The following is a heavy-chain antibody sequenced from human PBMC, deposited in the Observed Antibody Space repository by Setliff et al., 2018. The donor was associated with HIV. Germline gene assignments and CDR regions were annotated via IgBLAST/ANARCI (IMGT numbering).Heavy chain of an antibody. J-gene: IGHJ1*01. CDR3: ASTKVTPHGRYFQH. CDR1: GGSISSHY. D-gene: IGHD4-4*01. Sequence: PSETLSLTCTVSGGSISSHYWSWIRQPPLKGLEWIGYIHYSGSTNYNPSLKSRATISVDTSKNQFSLRLSSVTAADTAVYYCASTKVTPHGRYFQHWGQGTLVTVSS. CDR2: IHYSGST. V-gene: IGHV4-59*11.